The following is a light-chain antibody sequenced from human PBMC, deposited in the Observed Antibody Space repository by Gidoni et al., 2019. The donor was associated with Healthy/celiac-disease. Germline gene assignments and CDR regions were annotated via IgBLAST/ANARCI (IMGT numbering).Light chain of an antibody. CDR2: DVS. Sequence: QSALTQPRSVSGSPGQSVTISCTGTSSDVGGYNYVSWYQQHPGKAPTLMIYDVSKQPSGVPDRFSGSKSGNTASLTISGLQAEDEADYYCCSYAGSYTGVFGGGTKLTVL. CDR1: SSDVGGYNY. V-gene: IGLV2-11*01. J-gene: IGLJ3*02. CDR3: CSYAGSYTGV.